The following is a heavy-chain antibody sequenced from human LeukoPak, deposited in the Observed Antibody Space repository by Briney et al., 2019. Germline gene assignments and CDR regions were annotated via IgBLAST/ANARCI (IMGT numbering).Heavy chain of an antibody. D-gene: IGHD3-3*01. CDR1: GGTFSSYA. Sequence: GASVKVSCKASGGTFSSYAISWVRQAPGQGLEWMGGIIPIFGTANYAQKFQGRVTITADESTSTAYMELSSLRSEDTAVYYCARNYDFWSGYHGYFDYWGQGTLVTVSS. V-gene: IGHV1-69*13. CDR2: IIPIFGTA. J-gene: IGHJ4*02. CDR3: ARNYDFWSGYHGYFDY.